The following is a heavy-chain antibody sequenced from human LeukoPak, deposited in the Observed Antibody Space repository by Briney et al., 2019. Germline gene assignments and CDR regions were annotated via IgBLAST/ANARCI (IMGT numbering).Heavy chain of an antibody. V-gene: IGHV4-39*01. D-gene: IGHD6-13*01. J-gene: IGHJ6*03. CDR3: ARGRSSSHYYYYYMDV. CDR2: VSHSGNT. Sequence: SETLSLTCTLSGDSITSSDHYWVWIRQSPGKGLEWIGSVSHSGNTYYKSSLRSRVTVSLDTSKNEFSLILTSVTAADTAEYYCARGRSSSHYYYYYMDVWGKGTTVTVSS. CDR1: GDSITSSDHY.